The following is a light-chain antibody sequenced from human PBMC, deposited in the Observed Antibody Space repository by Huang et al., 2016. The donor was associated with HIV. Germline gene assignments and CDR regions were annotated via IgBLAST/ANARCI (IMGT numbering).Light chain of an antibody. J-gene: IGKJ1*01. V-gene: IGKV1-27*01. CDR2: VAS. Sequence: DIQMNQSPSSLSAFVGDTVTITCRASQVIGNSLAWYQQKPGRPPKLLIYVASTLQSGVPSRFSGSGSGTDFTLTISNLQTEDIATYYCQKYDSAPRTFGQGTRV. CDR3: QKYDSAPRT. CDR1: QVIGNS.